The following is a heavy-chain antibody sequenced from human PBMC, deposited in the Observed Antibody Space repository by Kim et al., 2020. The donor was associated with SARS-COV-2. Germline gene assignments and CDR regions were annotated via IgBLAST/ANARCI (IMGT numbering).Heavy chain of an antibody. J-gene: IGHJ4*02. V-gene: IGHV4-39*01. CDR3: ARRAGGLGGLNQWLVGNFSY. CDR1: GGSISSSSYY. Sequence: SETLSLTCTVSGGSISSSSYYWGWIRQPPGKGLEWIGSIYYSGSTYFNPSLKSRVTRSVDTSKNQFSLKMSSVTAADTAVYYCARRAGGLGGLNQWLVGNFSYWGQGTLLTVSS. CDR2: IYYSGST. D-gene: IGHD6-19*01.